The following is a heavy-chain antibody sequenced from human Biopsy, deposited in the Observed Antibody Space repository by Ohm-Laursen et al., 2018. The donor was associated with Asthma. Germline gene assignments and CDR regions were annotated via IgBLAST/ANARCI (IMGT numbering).Heavy chain of an antibody. J-gene: IGHJ4*02. Sequence: ESLKISCKASGYISTSYWIGWVRQMPGKGLEWMAIIFPGYSDTIYSPSFQGQVTISANKSITPAYLHWSSLKASDTAIYYCARLPYGSGSFFDFWGQGTQVTVAS. CDR3: ARLPYGSGSFFDF. V-gene: IGHV5-51*01. D-gene: IGHD3-10*01. CDR2: IFPGYSDT. CDR1: GYISTSYW.